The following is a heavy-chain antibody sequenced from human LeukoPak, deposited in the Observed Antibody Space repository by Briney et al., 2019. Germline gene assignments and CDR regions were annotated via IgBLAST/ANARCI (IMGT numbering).Heavy chain of an antibody. Sequence: SETLSLTCTVSGGSISSYYWSWIRQPAGKGLEWIGRVYTSGSTNYNPSLKSRVTMSVDTSKNQFSLKLSSVTAADTAVYYCARGITWTAMAEDYFDYWGQGTLVTVSS. D-gene: IGHD5-18*01. V-gene: IGHV4-4*07. J-gene: IGHJ4*02. CDR2: VYTSGST. CDR1: GGSISSYY. CDR3: ARGITWTAMAEDYFDY.